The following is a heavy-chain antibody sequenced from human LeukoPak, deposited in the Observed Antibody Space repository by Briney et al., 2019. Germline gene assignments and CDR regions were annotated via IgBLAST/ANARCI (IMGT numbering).Heavy chain of an antibody. CDR1: GFTFSNHW. CDR2: IKQDGSER. V-gene: IGHV3-7*01. Sequence: GGSLRLSCAGSGFTFSNHWMSWVRQAPGKGLECVANIKQDGSERYYVDSVKGRFTISRDNDKNSLYLQMNSLRAEDTAVYYCARTYYDYVWGSYPSNYWGQGTLVTVSS. J-gene: IGHJ4*02. D-gene: IGHD3-16*01. CDR3: ARTYYDYVWGSYPSNY.